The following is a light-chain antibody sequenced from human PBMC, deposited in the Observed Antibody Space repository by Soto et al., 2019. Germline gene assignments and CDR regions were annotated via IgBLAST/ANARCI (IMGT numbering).Light chain of an antibody. V-gene: IGLV2-14*01. Sequence: QSVLTQPASVSGSPGQSITISCTGTSSDIGHNKYASWSQLSPGTVPKLLINQVRNRPSGVSNRFSGSKSGNTASLTITGLLAEDDFDYFCTSSTSDSLYVFGTGTKVTVL. CDR3: TSSTSDSLYV. J-gene: IGLJ1*01. CDR2: QVR. CDR1: SSDIGHNKY.